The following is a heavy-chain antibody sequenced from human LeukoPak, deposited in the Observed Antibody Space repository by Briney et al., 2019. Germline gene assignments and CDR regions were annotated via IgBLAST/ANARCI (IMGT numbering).Heavy chain of an antibody. J-gene: IGHJ6*04. CDR1: GFTVSSKY. Sequence: GGSLRLSCAASGFTVSSKYMSWVRQAPGKGLEWVSVIHSGGRAYYADSVKGRFTTSRDNSKNTLDLQMDSLSVEDTAVYYCVGVETITMVRGASGDVWGNGTTVTVSS. D-gene: IGHD3-10*01. CDR2: IHSGGRA. V-gene: IGHV3-66*02. CDR3: VGVETITMVRGASGDV.